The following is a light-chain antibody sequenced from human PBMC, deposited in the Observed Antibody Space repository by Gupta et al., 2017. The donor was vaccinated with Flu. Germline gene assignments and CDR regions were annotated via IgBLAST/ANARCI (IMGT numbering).Light chain of an antibody. J-gene: IGKJ1*01. CDR2: GAS. V-gene: IGKV3-20*01. CDR3: QQDGSLPVT. CDR1: QLVSSRY. Sequence: EIVLLQPSRTMSLSPAERVTLSCRASQLVSSRYLAWYQQKPGQAPRLLIYGASGRATGIPRRCAGGGGGEDITLTISIVEHDDVVVYHYQQDGSLPVTFGQGTKVEIK.